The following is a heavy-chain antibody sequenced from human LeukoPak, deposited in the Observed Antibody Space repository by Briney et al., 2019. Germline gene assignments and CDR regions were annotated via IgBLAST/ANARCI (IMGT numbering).Heavy chain of an antibody. CDR2: IYYSGST. D-gene: IGHD3-22*01. V-gene: IGHV4-39*01. CDR1: GGSISSSSYY. Sequence: SETLSLTCTVSGGSISSSSYYWGWIRQPPGKGLEWIGSIYYSGSTYYNPSLKSRVTISVDTSKNQFSLKLSSVTAADTAVYYCARGGEYYYDSSGYYPPGGSFDYWGQGTLVTVSS. CDR3: ARGGEYYYDSSGYYPPGGSFDY. J-gene: IGHJ4*02.